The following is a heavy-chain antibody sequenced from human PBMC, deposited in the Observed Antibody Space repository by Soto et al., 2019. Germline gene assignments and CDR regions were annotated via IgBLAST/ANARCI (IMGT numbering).Heavy chain of an antibody. D-gene: IGHD5-12*01. Sequence: EVQLVESGGGLIQPGGSLRLSCAASGFSVSNNYMSWVRQAPGKGLEWVSVIYSDDRTFYADSVKGRLTISRDNSKNTLYRQMTSLRAEDTAVYYCARGGVYSHGTPLDYWGQGTLVTVSS. CDR3: ARGGVYSHGTPLDY. V-gene: IGHV3-53*01. J-gene: IGHJ4*02. CDR2: IYSDDRT. CDR1: GFSVSNNY.